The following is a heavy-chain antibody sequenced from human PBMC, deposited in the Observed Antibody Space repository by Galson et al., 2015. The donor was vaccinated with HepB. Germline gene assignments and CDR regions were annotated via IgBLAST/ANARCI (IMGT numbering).Heavy chain of an antibody. V-gene: IGHV3-33*08. Sequence: SLRLSCAASGFTFSSYGMHWVRQAPGKGLEWVAVIWYDGSNKYYADSVKGRFTISRDNSKNTLYLQMNSLRAEDTAVYYCAREAGEHRFYYYYGMDVWGQGTTVTVSS. D-gene: IGHD1/OR15-1a*01. CDR3: AREAGEHRFYYYYGMDV. CDR1: GFTFSSYG. CDR2: IWYDGSNK. J-gene: IGHJ6*02.